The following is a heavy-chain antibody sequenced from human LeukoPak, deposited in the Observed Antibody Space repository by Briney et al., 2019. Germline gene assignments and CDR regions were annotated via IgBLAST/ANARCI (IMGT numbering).Heavy chain of an antibody. CDR3: AKTYYGTTYFDS. V-gene: IGHV3-23*01. J-gene: IGHJ4*02. Sequence: GGSLRLSCAVSGFRFSSYAMNWVRQAPGKGLEWVSAISGGGETTFYADSVKGRFTISRDNSKNTLYLQMNSLRAEDTAIYYCAKTYYGTTYFDSWGQGALITVSS. CDR1: GFRFSSYA. CDR2: ISGGGETT. D-gene: IGHD3-10*01.